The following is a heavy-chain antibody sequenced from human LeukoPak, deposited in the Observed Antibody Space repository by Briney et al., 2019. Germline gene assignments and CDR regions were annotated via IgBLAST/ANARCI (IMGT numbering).Heavy chain of an antibody. J-gene: IGHJ4*02. V-gene: IGHV3-21*01. CDR3: ARAPTVLVGYCSSSSCQADY. Sequence: GGSLRLSCVASGFTFSSYSMNWVRQAPGKGLEWVSAIDPSSTYIYYADSVKGRFTISRDNAENSLYLQMNSLRVEDTAVYYCARAPTVLVGYCSSSSCQADYWGQGTLVTVSS. CDR1: GFTFSSYS. D-gene: IGHD2-2*01. CDR2: IDPSSTYI.